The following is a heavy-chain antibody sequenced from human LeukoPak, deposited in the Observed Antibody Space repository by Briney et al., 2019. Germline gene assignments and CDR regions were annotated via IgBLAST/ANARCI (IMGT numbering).Heavy chain of an antibody. CDR3: ASGSSTWSSMGLYFYH. CDR2: IKHDGREI. J-gene: IGHJ4*02. V-gene: IGHV3-7*01. Sequence: PGGSLRLSCASSGFTFSTYDMSCVRQAPGKGLEWVKTIKHDGREICYVDSGKGRFTVSRVDAKNSVFLQMNSLRADESAVYYCASGSSTWSSMGLYFYHWGQGAPVTVSS. D-gene: IGHD2-2*01. CDR1: GFTFSTYD.